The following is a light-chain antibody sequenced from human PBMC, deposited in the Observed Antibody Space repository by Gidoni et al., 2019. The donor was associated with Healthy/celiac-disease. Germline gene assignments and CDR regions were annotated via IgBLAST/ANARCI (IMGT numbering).Light chain of an antibody. CDR1: ELAKQY. CDR2: KDN. Sequence: SYELTQPPSVSVSPGQTARITCSGDELAKQYAYWYQQKSGQAPVLVIYKDNERPSGIPERFSGSSSGTTVTLTISGVQAEDEADYYCQSADTSGTYVVFGGGTKLTVL. V-gene: IGLV3-25*02. CDR3: QSADTSGTYVV. J-gene: IGLJ2*01.